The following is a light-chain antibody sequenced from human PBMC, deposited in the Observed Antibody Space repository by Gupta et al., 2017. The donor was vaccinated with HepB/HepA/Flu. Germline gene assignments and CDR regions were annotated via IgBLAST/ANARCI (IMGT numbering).Light chain of an antibody. CDR1: NFGSKS. V-gene: IGLV3-21*04. J-gene: IGLJ1*01. Sequence: SNVLTQPPSASVAPGQTTRITCAGNNFGSKSVHWYQQKPGRAPVLVIHYDSDRHSGSPERVSGSNSGNTATLTISRVEAGDEADYYCQVWDKNNDQVYVFGTGTKVTVL. CDR2: YDS. CDR3: QVWDKNNDQVYV.